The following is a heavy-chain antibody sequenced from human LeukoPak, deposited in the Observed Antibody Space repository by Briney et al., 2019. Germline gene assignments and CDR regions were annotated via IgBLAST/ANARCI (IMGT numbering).Heavy chain of an antibody. Sequence: GGSLRLSCAASGFTFSSYAMSWVRQAPGKGLEWVSAIGGSGGSTYYADSVKGRFTISRDNSKNTLYLQMNSLRAEDTAVYYCAKSLGDYYYYYMDVWGKGTTVTVSS. J-gene: IGHJ6*03. CDR2: IGGSGGST. CDR1: GFTFSSYA. V-gene: IGHV3-23*01. CDR3: AKSLGDYYYYYMDV. D-gene: IGHD3-16*01.